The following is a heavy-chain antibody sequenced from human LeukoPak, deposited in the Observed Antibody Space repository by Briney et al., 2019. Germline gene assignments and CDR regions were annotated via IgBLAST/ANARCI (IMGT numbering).Heavy chain of an antibody. CDR3: ARGSRAAVAGTVGY. D-gene: IGHD6-19*01. V-gene: IGHV4-34*01. Sequence: PSETLSLTCAVYGGSFSGYYWSWIRQPPGKGLEWIGEINHSGSTNYNPSLKSRVTISVDTSKNQFSLKLSSVTAADTAVYYCARGSRAAVAGTVGYWGQGTLVTVSS. CDR2: INHSGST. CDR1: GGSFSGYY. J-gene: IGHJ4*02.